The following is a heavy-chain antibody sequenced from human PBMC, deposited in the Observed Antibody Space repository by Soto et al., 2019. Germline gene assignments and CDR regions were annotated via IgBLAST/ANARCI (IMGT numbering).Heavy chain of an antibody. V-gene: IGHV1-18*01. CDR2: ISAYNGNT. D-gene: IGHD3-10*01. Sequence: QVQLVQSGAEVKKPGASVKVSCKASGYTFTSYGISWVRQAPGQGLEWMGWISAYNGNTNYAQKLQGRVTMTTDTATSTAYMELRSLRSDDTAVYYCARDTQPSMVRGVIIMRGPDWFDPWGQGTLVTVSS. CDR3: ARDTQPSMVRGVIIMRGPDWFDP. CDR1: GYTFTSYG. J-gene: IGHJ5*02.